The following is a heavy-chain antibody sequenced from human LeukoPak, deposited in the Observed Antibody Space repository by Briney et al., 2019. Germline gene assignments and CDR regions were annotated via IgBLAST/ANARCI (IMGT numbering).Heavy chain of an antibody. V-gene: IGHV4-59*01. CDR1: GVSISSYY. J-gene: IGHJ6*02. D-gene: IGHD3-22*01. CDR2: IFYSGST. CDR3: ARDAGYLGSNYGMDV. Sequence: SETLSLTCTVSGVSISSYYWSWIRQPPGKGLEWIGYIFYSGSTNCNPSLKSRVTISVDTSKNQFSLNLSSVTAADTAIYYCARDAGYLGSNYGMDVWGQGTTVTVSS.